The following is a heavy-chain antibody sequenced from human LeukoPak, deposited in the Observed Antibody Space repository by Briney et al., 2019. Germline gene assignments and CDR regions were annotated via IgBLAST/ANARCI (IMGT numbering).Heavy chain of an antibody. J-gene: IGHJ5*02. Sequence: SETLSLTWAVYGGSLSGYYWSWIRQPPGKGLEWIGEINHSGSTNYNPSLKSRVTISVDTSKNQFYLKLSSVTAADTAVYYCAREMVVADVNWFDPWGQGNLVTVSS. V-gene: IGHV4-34*01. CDR3: AREMVVADVNWFDP. CDR2: INHSGST. D-gene: IGHD2-15*01. CDR1: GGSLSGYY.